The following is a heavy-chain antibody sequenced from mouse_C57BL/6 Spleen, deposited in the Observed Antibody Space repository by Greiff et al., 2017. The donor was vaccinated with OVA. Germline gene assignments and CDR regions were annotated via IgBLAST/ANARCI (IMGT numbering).Heavy chain of an antibody. Sequence: VHVKQSGTVLARPGASVKMSCKTSGYTFTSYWMHWVKQRPGQGLEWIGAIYPGNSDTSYNQKFKGKAKLTAVTSASTAYMELSSLTNEDSAVYYCTRIDGYDTWFAYWGQGTLVTVSA. CDR3: TRIDGYDTWFAY. J-gene: IGHJ3*01. CDR2: IYPGNSDT. V-gene: IGHV1-5*01. D-gene: IGHD2-2*01. CDR1: GYTFTSYW.